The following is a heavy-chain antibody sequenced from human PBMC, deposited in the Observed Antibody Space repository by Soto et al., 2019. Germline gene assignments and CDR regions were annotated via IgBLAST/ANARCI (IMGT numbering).Heavy chain of an antibody. V-gene: IGHV1-8*01. CDR1: GYTFTSYD. J-gene: IGHJ6*02. CDR3: ARHSSSWYHYYYYYGMDV. Sequence: ASVKVSCKASGYTFTSYDINWVRQATGQGLEWMGWMNPNSGNTGYAQKFQGRVTMTRNTPISTAYMELSSLRSEDTAVYYCARHSSSWYHYYYYYGMDVWGQGTTVTVSS. CDR2: MNPNSGNT. D-gene: IGHD6-13*01.